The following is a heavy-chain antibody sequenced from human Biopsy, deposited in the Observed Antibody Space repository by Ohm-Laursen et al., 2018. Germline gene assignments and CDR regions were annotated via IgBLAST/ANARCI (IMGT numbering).Heavy chain of an antibody. D-gene: IGHD5-18*01. CDR2: FNSDGTDT. Sequence: SLRLSCSASGFTFSSSWMHWVRQAPGKGLEWVSRFNSDGTDTTYADSVKGRFTISRDNAKNTLYLQMNSLRVEDTAMYYCAKAGRGYIDYWGQGTLVIVSS. CDR3: AKAGRGYIDY. CDR1: GFTFSSSW. J-gene: IGHJ4*02. V-gene: IGHV3-74*01.